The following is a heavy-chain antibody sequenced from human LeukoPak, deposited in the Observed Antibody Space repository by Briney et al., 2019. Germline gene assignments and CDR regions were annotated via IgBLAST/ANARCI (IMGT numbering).Heavy chain of an antibody. CDR1: GFTFSSYA. J-gene: IGHJ4*02. CDR2: ISYDGSNK. Sequence: PGGSPRLSCAASGFTFSSYAMRWVRQAPGKGLEWVAVISYDGSNKYYADSVKGRFTISRDNSKNTLYLQMNSLRAEDTAVYYCARVDSRSYPEGYFDYWGQGTLVTVSS. D-gene: IGHD1-26*01. V-gene: IGHV3-30*04. CDR3: ARVDSRSYPEGYFDY.